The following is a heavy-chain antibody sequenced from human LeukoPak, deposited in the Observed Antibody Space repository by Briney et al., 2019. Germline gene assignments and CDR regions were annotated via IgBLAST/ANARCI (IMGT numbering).Heavy chain of an antibody. J-gene: IGHJ4*02. CDR2: INAGNGNT. CDR3: ARPYRPYDSSGYYSY. V-gene: IGHV1-3*01. D-gene: IGHD3-22*01. Sequence: GASVKVSCKASGYTFTSYAMHWVRQSPGQRLEWMGWINAGNGNTKYSQKFQGRVTMTRNTSISTAYMELSSLRSEDTAVYYCARPYRPYDSSGYYSYWGQGTLVTVSS. CDR1: GYTFTSYA.